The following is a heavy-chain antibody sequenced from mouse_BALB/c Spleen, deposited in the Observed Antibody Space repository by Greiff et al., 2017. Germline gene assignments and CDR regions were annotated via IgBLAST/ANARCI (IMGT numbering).Heavy chain of an antibody. CDR2: IWGDGST. Sequence: QVQLQQSGPGLVAPSQSLSITCTVSGFSLTGYGVNWVRQPPGKGLEWLGMIWGDGSTDYNSALKSRLSISKDNSKSQVFLKMNSLQTDDTARYYCARGGGYYGSSYNYFDYWGQGTTLTVSS. V-gene: IGHV2-6-7*01. CDR3: ARGGGYYGSSYNYFDY. CDR1: GFSLTGYG. J-gene: IGHJ2*01. D-gene: IGHD1-1*01.